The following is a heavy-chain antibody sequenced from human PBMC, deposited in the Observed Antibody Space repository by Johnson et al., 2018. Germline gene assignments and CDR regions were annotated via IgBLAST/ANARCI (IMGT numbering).Heavy chain of an antibody. Sequence: EVQLVESGGGLGQPGGSLRLSCAASGFTFSRHGMGWVRHISGKGLECVAAISTGGDLTYYSDSVKGRFTISRDNFRNTPFLQMDSLRVEETALYYCMKTGPLYFQDWGQGTLVTVSS. J-gene: IGHJ4*02. D-gene: IGHD2-8*02. CDR3: MKTGPLYFQD. CDR2: ISTGGDLT. CDR1: GFTFSRHG. V-gene: IGHV3-23*04.